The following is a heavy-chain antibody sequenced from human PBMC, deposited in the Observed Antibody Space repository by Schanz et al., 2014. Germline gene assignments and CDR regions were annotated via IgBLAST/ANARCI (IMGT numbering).Heavy chain of an antibody. CDR2: ISSTSSYI. CDR1: GFTFSNYS. V-gene: IGHV3-21*01. D-gene: IGHD6-19*01. CDR3: ARDPNTSAWLPYFDT. Sequence: EVQLVESGGGLVKPGGSLRLSCAASGFTFSNYSMNWVRQAPGKGLEWVSSISSTSSYIFYADSVKGRFTISRDNAKNSLYLQMNSLRAEDTAVYYCARDPNTSAWLPYFDTWGQGTLVTVSS. J-gene: IGHJ4*02.